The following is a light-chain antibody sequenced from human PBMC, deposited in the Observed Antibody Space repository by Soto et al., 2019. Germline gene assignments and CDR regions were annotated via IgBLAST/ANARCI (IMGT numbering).Light chain of an antibody. J-gene: IGKJ5*01. CDR1: HIINRW. CDR2: DAS. Sequence: DIQMTQSPSTLSASVGDRVTITCRASHIINRWLAWYQQKPGKAPKLLIYDASSLKSGVPSRFSGGGSGTEFTLTVSSLRPDDFATYYCQQYNTYSITFGQGTRLEI. V-gene: IGKV1-5*01. CDR3: QQYNTYSIT.